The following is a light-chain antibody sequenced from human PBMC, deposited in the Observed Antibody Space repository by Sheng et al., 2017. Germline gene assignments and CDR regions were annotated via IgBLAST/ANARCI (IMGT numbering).Light chain of an antibody. V-gene: IGLV1-44*01. CDR2: NDD. Sequence: QLVLTQPPSASGTPGQRVTISCSGTSSNFGIRPVSWFQQLPGKTPRLLIYNDDQRPSGVPDRISGSKSGTSASLAISGLRSEDEATYYCAGWDLHVYGVIFGGGTELTVL. CDR1: SSNFGIRP. CDR3: AGWDLHVYGVI. J-gene: IGLJ2*01.